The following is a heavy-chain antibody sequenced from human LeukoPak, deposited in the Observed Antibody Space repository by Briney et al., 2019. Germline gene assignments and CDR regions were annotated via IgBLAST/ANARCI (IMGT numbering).Heavy chain of an antibody. D-gene: IGHD3-22*01. CDR3: ARGEYYYDSSGYRNSGDAFDI. CDR1: GGSTSSGDYY. V-gene: IGHV4-30-4*08. J-gene: IGHJ3*02. CDR2: IYYSGIT. Sequence: SETLSLXCTVSGGSTSSGDYYWSWSRQPPGKGLEWIGYIYYSGITYYNPSLKSRVTISVDTSKNQFSLKLSSVTAADTAVYYCARGEYYYDSSGYRNSGDAFDIWGQGTMVTVSS.